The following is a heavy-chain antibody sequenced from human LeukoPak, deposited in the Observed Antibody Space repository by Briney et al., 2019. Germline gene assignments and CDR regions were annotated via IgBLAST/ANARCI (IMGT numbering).Heavy chain of an antibody. CDR1: GYTFTSND. V-gene: IGHV1-8*01. D-gene: IGHD3-22*01. Sequence: ASVKVSCKASGYTFTSNDINWVRQATGQGLEWMGWMNPNSGNTAYAQKFQGRVTMTRNTAISTAYMELSSLRSEDTAVYYCARPKSKYDSSGHYPLDYWGQGTLVTVSS. J-gene: IGHJ4*02. CDR3: ARPKSKYDSSGHYPLDY. CDR2: MNPNSGNT.